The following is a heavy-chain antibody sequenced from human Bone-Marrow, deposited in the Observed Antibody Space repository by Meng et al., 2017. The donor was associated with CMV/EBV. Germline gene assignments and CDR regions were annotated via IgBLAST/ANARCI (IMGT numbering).Heavy chain of an antibody. J-gene: IGHJ5*02. CDR2: ISYDGSNK. Sequence: GESLKFSCAASGFTSSSYTMHWVRQAPGKGMEWVAVISYDGSNKYYADSVKGRFTISRDNSKNTLYLQMNSLRAEDTAVYYCARSHVAGYSSASWGQGTLVTVSS. V-gene: IGHV3-30-3*01. D-gene: IGHD6-19*01. CDR3: ARSHVAGYSSAS. CDR1: GFTSSSYT.